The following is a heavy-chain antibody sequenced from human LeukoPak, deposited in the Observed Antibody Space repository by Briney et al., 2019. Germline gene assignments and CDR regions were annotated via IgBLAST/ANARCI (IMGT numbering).Heavy chain of an antibody. J-gene: IGHJ4*02. D-gene: IGHD1-26*01. CDR1: GYTFTGYY. CDR2: INLNSGGT. Sequence: ASVKVSCKASGYTFTGYYMHWVRQAPGQGLEWMGWINLNSGGTSYAQKFQGRVTMTRDTSISTAYMELSSLRSEDTAVYYCARGGDTFLPDYWGQGTLVTVSS. CDR3: ARGGDTFLPDY. V-gene: IGHV1-2*02.